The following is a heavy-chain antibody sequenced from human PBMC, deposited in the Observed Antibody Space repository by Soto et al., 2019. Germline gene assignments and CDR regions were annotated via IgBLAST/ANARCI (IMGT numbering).Heavy chain of an antibody. Sequence: QVQLVQSGAEVKKPGASVKVSCKASGYTFTSYGISWVRQAPGQGLEWMGWISAYNGNTNYAQKLQGRVTMTTDTFTSTAYMELRSLRSDDTAVYYGARVGITGTTYYYYGMDVWGQGTTVTVSS. CDR1: GYTFTSYG. CDR2: ISAYNGNT. CDR3: ARVGITGTTYYYYGMDV. V-gene: IGHV1-18*04. J-gene: IGHJ6*02. D-gene: IGHD1-7*01.